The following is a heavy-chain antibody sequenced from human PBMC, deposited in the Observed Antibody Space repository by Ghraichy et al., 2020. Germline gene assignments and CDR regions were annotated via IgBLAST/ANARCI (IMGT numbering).Heavy chain of an antibody. V-gene: IGHV3-48*02. CDR1: GFTFSSYT. Sequence: GGSLRLSCAASGFTFSSYTMNWVRQAPGKGLEGVSYISSSSSTIYYADSVKGRFTISRDNAKNSLYLQMNSLRDEDTAVYYCARGAFTIFGVVTLEGFDPWGPGTLFTVSS. CDR2: ISSSSSTI. CDR3: ARGAFTIFGVVTLEGFDP. J-gene: IGHJ5*02. D-gene: IGHD3-3*01.